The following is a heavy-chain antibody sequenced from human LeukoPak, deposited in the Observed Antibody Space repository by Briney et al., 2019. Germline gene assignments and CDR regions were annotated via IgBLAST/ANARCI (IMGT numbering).Heavy chain of an antibody. J-gene: IGHJ4*02. CDR3: ARDFSGEFDY. Sequence: GGSLRLSCAASGFKFGNYPMNWIRRAPGQGLEWVANINEDGSETYYVDSVMGRFTISRDNVRNSLYLQMDSLRDEDTATYYCARDFSGEFDYWGQGTLVTVST. V-gene: IGHV3-7*01. CDR1: GFKFGNYP. CDR2: INEDGSET. D-gene: IGHD7-27*01.